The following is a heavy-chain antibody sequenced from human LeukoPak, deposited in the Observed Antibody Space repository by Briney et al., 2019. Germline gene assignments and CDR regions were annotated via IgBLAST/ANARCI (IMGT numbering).Heavy chain of an antibody. CDR2: IIPILGIA. CDR1: GGTLSSYT. D-gene: IGHD2-2*02. V-gene: IGHV1-69*02. Sequence: SVKVSCKASGGTLSSYTISWVRQAPGQGLEWMGRIIPILGIANYAQKFQGRVTITADKSTSTAYMELSSLRSEDTAVYYCARVRYCSSTSCYTFDYWGQGTLVTVSS. J-gene: IGHJ4*02. CDR3: ARVRYCSSTSCYTFDY.